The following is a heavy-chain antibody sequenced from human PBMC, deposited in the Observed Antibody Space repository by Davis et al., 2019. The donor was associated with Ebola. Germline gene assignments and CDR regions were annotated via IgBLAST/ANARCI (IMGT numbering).Heavy chain of an antibody. V-gene: IGHV3-30-3*01. CDR1: GFTFSSYA. CDR3: ARGTAMVD. Sequence: GGSLRLSCAASGFTFSSYAMHWVRQAPGKGLEWVAVISYDGSNKYYADSVKGRFTISRDNSKNTLYLQMNSLRAEGTAVYYCARGTAMVDWGQGTLVTVSS. J-gene: IGHJ4*02. CDR2: ISYDGSNK. D-gene: IGHD5-18*01.